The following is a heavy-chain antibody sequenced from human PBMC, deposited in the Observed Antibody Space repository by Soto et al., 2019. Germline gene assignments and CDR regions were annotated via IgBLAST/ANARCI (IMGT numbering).Heavy chain of an antibody. CDR3: ARTLYSYGPRFDY. CDR1: GGSFSGYI. Sequence: SETLSLTCAVHGGSFSGYIWTWIRQPPGRGLQWIGQINDSGSTYYNPSLKSRVIISMHTSNDQFSLELTSVTAADTAVYYCARTLYSYGPRFDYWGQGTLVTVSS. J-gene: IGHJ4*02. CDR2: INDSGST. D-gene: IGHD5-18*01. V-gene: IGHV4-34*01.